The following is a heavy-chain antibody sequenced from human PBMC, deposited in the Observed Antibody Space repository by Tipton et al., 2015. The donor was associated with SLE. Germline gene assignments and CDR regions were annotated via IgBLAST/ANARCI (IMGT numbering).Heavy chain of an antibody. CDR3: ARENLELVRLVYQYYGMDV. Sequence: GLVKPSETLSLTCTVSDGSISSSGYYWGWIRQSPGKGLEWLGSIYVRGTPLYNPSLNSRITISVDTSRNQFSLRLTSMTAADTAVYFCARENLELVRLVYQYYGMDVWGQGTTVAVS. V-gene: IGHV4-39*07. CDR2: IYVRGTP. J-gene: IGHJ6*02. D-gene: IGHD3-3*01. CDR1: DGSISSSGYY.